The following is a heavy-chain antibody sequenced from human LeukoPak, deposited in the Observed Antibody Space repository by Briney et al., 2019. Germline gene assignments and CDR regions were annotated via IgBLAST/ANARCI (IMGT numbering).Heavy chain of an antibody. CDR2: ISSSSSYI. D-gene: IGHD3-22*01. CDR1: GFTFSSYS. J-gene: IGHJ4*02. V-gene: IGHV3-21*01. Sequence: KPGGSLRLSCAASGFTFSSYSMNWVRQAPGKGLEWVSSISSSSSYIYYADSVKGRFTISRDNAKNSLYLQMNSLRAEDTAVYYCARASYYYDSSGLPPYFDYWGQGTLVTVSS. CDR3: ARASYYYDSSGLPPYFDY.